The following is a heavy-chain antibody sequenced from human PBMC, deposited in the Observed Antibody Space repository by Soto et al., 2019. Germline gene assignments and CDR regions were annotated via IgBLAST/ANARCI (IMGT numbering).Heavy chain of an antibody. CDR2: ISTYNGNT. CDR3: AIDCSGGSCYSSGYFDY. J-gene: IGHJ4*02. Sequence: ASXKVSCKASXXXFXSYGIRXXXXXXXXXLEWMVWISTYNGNTNYAQKLQGRVTMTTDTSTSTAYMELRSLRSDDTAVYYCAIDCSGGSCYSSGYFDYWGQGTL. CDR1: XXXFXSYG. D-gene: IGHD2-15*01. V-gene: IGHV1-18*01.